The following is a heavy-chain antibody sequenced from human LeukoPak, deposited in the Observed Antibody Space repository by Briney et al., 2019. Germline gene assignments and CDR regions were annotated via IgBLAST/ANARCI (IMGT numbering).Heavy chain of an antibody. J-gene: IGHJ3*02. Sequence: PGGSLRLSCAASGFTFSYAWMSWVRQPPGKGLEWIGEIYHSGSTNYNPSLKSRVTISVDTSKNQFSLKLSSVTAADTAVYYCARVSGGGYDFRGAFDIWGQGTMVTVSS. CDR2: IYHSGST. CDR3: ARVSGGGYDFRGAFDI. V-gene: IGHV4-4*02. CDR1: GFTFSYAW. D-gene: IGHD5-12*01.